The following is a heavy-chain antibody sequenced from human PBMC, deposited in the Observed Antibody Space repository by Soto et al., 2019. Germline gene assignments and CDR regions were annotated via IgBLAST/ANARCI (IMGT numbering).Heavy chain of an antibody. CDR1: GSSIIGYY. V-gene: IGHV4-59*12. J-gene: IGHJ5*02. CDR2: IHYSGSA. CDR3: ARGVCRRRLNGFDT. D-gene: IGHD3-16*01. Sequence: TSETLSLTCTFSGSSIIGYYWTWIRQSPERGLEWIGYIHYSGSANYNPSLNSRLTMSVDRSKSQFSMKLDSVTAADTAVYYCARGVCRRRLNGFDTWGQGTLVTVSS.